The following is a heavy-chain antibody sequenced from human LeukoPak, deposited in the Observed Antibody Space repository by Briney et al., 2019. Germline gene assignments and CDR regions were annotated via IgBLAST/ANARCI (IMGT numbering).Heavy chain of an antibody. CDR1: GGSISSSSYY. CDR3: ARPRDGYYLGKFDP. CDR2: IYYSGST. Sequence: SETLPLTCTVSGGSISSSSYYWGWIRQPPGKGLEWIGSIYYSGSTYYNPSLKSRVTISVDTSKNQFSLKLSSVTASDTAVYYCARPRDGYYLGKFDPWGQGTLVTVSS. J-gene: IGHJ5*02. D-gene: IGHD5-24*01. V-gene: IGHV4-39*01.